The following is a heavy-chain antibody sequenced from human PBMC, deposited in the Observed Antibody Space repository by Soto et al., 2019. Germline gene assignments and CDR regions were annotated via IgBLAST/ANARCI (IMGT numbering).Heavy chain of an antibody. CDR1: GGSISSYY. Sequence: QVQLQESGPGLVKPSETLSLTCTVSGGSISSYYWSWIRQPPGKGLEWIGYIYYSGSTNYNPSLKSRVTISVDTSKNQFSLKLSSVTAADTAVYYCARHFEGHQPYSSSWPRKYYYYYYYMDVWGKGTTVTVSS. V-gene: IGHV4-59*08. D-gene: IGHD6-13*01. CDR2: IYYSGST. CDR3: ARHFEGHQPYSSSWPRKYYYYYYYMDV. J-gene: IGHJ6*03.